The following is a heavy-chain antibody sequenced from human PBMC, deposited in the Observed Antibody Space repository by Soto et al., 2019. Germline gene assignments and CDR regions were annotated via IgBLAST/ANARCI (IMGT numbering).Heavy chain of an antibody. CDR1: GFSLSNYGMG. D-gene: IGHD3-10*01. V-gene: IGHV2-5*02. CDR2: IYWDDDK. CDR3: AHVFNSNSGSYRYFAY. J-gene: IGHJ4*02. Sequence: QITLKESGPTLVKPTQTLTLTCTFSGFSLSNYGMGGGWIRQPPGNALEWLALIYWDDDKRYSPSLQSRLTITKDTSNNLVAIAMTNVDPVDTATYLCAHVFNSNSGSYRYFAYWGQGTLVSVSS.